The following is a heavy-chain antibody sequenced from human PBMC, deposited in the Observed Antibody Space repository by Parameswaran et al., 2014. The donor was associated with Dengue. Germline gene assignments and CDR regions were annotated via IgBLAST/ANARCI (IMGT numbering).Heavy chain of an antibody. J-gene: IGHJ4*02. Sequence: WVRQAPGQGLEWMGWINPNSGDTNYAQKFQGWVTMTRDTSISTAYMELSRLRSDDTAVYHCARVGTGWYNYYDYWGQGTLVTVSS. D-gene: IGHD6-19*01. CDR2: INPNSGDT. CDR3: ARVGTGWYNYYDY. V-gene: IGHV1-2*04.